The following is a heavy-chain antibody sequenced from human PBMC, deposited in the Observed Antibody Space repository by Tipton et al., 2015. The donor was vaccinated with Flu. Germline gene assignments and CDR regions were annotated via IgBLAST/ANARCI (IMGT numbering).Heavy chain of an antibody. Sequence: TLSLTCTISDYSISSGYYWGWIRQPPGKGLEWIGCISHSGRTYYNPSLKSRVTISVDTAKNQFSQRLNSLTAADTAVYYCATDREGHTFGLWGQGTVVTVAS. CDR3: ATDREGHTFGL. D-gene: IGHD3-16*01. J-gene: IGHJ4*02. CDR1: DYSISSGYY. V-gene: IGHV4-38-2*02. CDR2: ISHSGRT.